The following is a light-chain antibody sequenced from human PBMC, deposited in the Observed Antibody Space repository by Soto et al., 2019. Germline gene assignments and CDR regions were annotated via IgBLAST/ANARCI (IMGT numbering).Light chain of an antibody. V-gene: IGKV1-33*01. CDR3: QHYDHVPFT. CDR2: HAS. Sequence: DIQMTQSPSSLSASVGDRVTITCQASQDISKYLNWYQQKSGQAPKLLIYHASNLESGAPSRFSGSGSGTDFSFTISSLQTEDTATYYCQHYDHVPFTFGPGTKVEIK. J-gene: IGKJ3*01. CDR1: QDISKY.